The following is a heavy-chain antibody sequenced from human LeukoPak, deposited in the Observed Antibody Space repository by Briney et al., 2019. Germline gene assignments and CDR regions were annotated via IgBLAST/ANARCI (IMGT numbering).Heavy chain of an antibody. CDR2: TYYRSKWYN. CDR1: GDIVSSNSAA. Sequence: PSQTLSLTCALSGDIVSSNSAAWNWIRQSPSRGLEWLGRTYYRSKWYNDYAVSVKSRITINPDTSKNQFSLQLNSVTPEDTAVYYCARDLGYSSSWTYYYGMDVWGQGTTVTVSS. V-gene: IGHV6-1*01. J-gene: IGHJ6*02. D-gene: IGHD6-13*01. CDR3: ARDLGYSSSWTYYYGMDV.